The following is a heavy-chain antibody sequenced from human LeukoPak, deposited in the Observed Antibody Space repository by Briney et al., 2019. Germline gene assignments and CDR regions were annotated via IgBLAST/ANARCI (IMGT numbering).Heavy chain of an antibody. D-gene: IGHD2-8*01. CDR1: GFTFSIYA. CDR3: ARDILIRGGGGYYFDH. V-gene: IGHV3-33*08. CDR2: VWYDGINK. J-gene: IGHJ4*02. Sequence: GGSLKLSCAASGFTFSIYAMHWVRQAPGKGLEWVAGVWYDGINKYYVDSVKGRFTISRDNSKNTLYLEMNSLRAEDTALYYCARDILIRGGGGYYFDHWGQGILVTVSS.